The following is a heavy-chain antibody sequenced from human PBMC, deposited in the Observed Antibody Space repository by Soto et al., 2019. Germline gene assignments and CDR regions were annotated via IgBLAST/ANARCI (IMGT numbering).Heavy chain of an antibody. D-gene: IGHD1-1*01. CDR3: ARENWNDVLFYYYGMDV. CDR2: IYSGGST. Sequence: GSLRLSCAVSGFTFSTYGMHWVRQAPGKGLEWVSVIYSGGSTYYADSVKGRFTISRDNSKNTLYLQMNSLRGEDTAVYYCARENWNDVLFYYYGMDVWGQGTTVTVSS. J-gene: IGHJ6*02. V-gene: IGHV3-66*01. CDR1: GFTFSTYG.